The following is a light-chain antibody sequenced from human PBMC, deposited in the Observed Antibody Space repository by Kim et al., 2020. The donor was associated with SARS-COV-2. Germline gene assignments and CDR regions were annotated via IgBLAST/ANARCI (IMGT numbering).Light chain of an antibody. CDR2: GAS. Sequence: DIQITQSPSALSAVVGDTVTIACRASQSINSYLAWYQQKPGKAPKLLVYGASSLEEGVPSKFSGSGFGTDFTLTIRGLHPDDFAAYFCQQYDSFPWTFGQGTKVEI. J-gene: IGKJ1*01. CDR1: QSINSY. CDR3: QQYDSFPWT. V-gene: IGKV1-5*01.